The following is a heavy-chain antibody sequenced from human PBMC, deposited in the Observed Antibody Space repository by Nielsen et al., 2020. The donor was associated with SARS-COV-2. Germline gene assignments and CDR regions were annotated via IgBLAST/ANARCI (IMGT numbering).Heavy chain of an antibody. Sequence: SLKISCAASGFTFSSYGMHWVRQAPGKGLEWVSGISWNSGSIGYADSVKGRFTISRDNAKNSLYLQMNSLRAEDTALYYCAKAPGRDDAFDIWGQGTMVTVSS. CDR3: AKAPGRDDAFDI. V-gene: IGHV3-9*01. CDR2: ISWNSGSI. J-gene: IGHJ3*02. CDR1: GFTFSSYG.